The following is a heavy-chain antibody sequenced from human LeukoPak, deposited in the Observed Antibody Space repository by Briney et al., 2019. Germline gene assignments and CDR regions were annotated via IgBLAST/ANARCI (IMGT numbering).Heavy chain of an antibody. CDR1: GFTFDDYA. V-gene: IGHV3-9*01. CDR2: ISWNSGSI. CDR3: AKGYCSSTSCYIDY. Sequence: PGRSLRLSCAASGFTFDDYAMHWVRQAPGQGLEWVSGISWNSGSIGYADSVKGRFTISRDNAKNSLYLQMNSLRAEDTALYYCAKGYCSSTSCYIDYWDQGTLVTVSS. J-gene: IGHJ4*02. D-gene: IGHD2-2*02.